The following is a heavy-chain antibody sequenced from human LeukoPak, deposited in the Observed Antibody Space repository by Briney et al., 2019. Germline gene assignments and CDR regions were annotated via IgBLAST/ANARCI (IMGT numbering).Heavy chain of an antibody. D-gene: IGHD6-6*01. CDR2: IKPDGSEK. Sequence: GGSLRLSCAASGFMFSSCWMSWVRQSPGKGLEWVANIKPDGSEKYYVDSVKGRFTISRDNAKNALYLEMNSLRVGDTAVYYCAREGPYSSSNDWGQGTLVTVSS. CDR3: AREGPYSSSND. CDR1: GFMFSSCW. V-gene: IGHV3-7*01. J-gene: IGHJ4*02.